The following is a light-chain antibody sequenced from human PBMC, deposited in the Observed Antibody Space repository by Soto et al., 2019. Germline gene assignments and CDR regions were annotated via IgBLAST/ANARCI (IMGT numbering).Light chain of an antibody. CDR3: QQSYSIPYT. V-gene: IGKV1-39*01. Sequence: DIQMTQSASSLSASVGDGVTITCQASQSISSNLNWHQQKPGKAPKVLIYAASSLQSGVPSRFSGSGSGTDFTLTISSLQPEDFATYYCQQSYSIPYTFGQGTKLEIK. CDR1: QSISSN. J-gene: IGKJ2*01. CDR2: AAS.